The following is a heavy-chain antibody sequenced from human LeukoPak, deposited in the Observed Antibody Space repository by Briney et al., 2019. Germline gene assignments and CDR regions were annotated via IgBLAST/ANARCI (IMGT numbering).Heavy chain of an antibody. J-gene: IGHJ6*02. D-gene: IGHD5-12*01. CDR1: GFTFSSYS. CDR3: ARDGGYDYDYGMDV. V-gene: IGHV3-21*01. Sequence: GGSLRLSCAASGFTFSSYSMNWVRQAPGKGLEWVSSISSSSSYIYYADSVKGRLTISRDNAKNSLYLQMNSLRAEDTAVYYCARDGGYDYDYGMDVWGQGTTVTVSS. CDR2: ISSSSSYI.